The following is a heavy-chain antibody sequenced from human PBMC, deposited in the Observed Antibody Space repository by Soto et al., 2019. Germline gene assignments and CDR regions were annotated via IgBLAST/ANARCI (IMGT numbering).Heavy chain of an antibody. D-gene: IGHD1-26*01. CDR1: GYTFTVYY. J-gene: IGHJ4*02. CDR3: ARDLAKGGGSAGFDY. Sequence: QVQLVQSRAEVKKPGASVNVSCKASGYTFTVYYMHWVRQAPGQGLEWMGWINPKSGGTMYPQKFQGRVTMTWDTPISTADMALTRLRSDETAVYYCARDLAKGGGSAGFDYWGQGTLVTVST. CDR2: INPKSGGT. V-gene: IGHV1-2*02.